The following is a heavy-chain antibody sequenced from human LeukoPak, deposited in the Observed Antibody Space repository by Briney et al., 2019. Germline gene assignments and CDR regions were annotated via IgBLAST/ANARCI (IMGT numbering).Heavy chain of an antibody. CDR2: INHSGST. V-gene: IGHV4-34*01. D-gene: IGHD3-22*01. Sequence: SETLSLTCAVYGGSFSGYYWSWIRQPPGKGLEWIGGINHSGSTNYNPSLKSRVTISVDTSKNQFSLKLSSVTAADTAVYYCARQAYYYDSSGYLYWGQGTLVTVSS. J-gene: IGHJ4*02. CDR3: ARQAYYYDSSGYLY. CDR1: GGSFSGYY.